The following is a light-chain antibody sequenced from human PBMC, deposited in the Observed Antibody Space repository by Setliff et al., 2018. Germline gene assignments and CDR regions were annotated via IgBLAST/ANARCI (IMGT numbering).Light chain of an antibody. V-gene: IGLV2-14*01. CDR3: CSHTISSTRI. CDR1: SSDIGRYDF. J-gene: IGLJ1*01. Sequence: QSVLTQPASVSGSSAQSITISCTGTSSDIGRYDFVSWYQQHPGKAPKLMIYNVGNRPSGVSNRFSGSKSGNTASLTISGLQAEDEADYYCCSHTISSTRIFGTGTKVTVL. CDR2: NVG.